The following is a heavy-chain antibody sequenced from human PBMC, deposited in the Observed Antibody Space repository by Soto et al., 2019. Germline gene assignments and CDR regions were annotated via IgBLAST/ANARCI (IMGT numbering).Heavy chain of an antibody. CDR3: ARAVGTFDY. CDR1: GFTFSTYG. V-gene: IGHV3-33*01. D-gene: IGHD1-26*01. CDR2: IWYDGSQK. Sequence: QVQLVESGGGVVQPGRSLRLSCAASGFTFSTYGMHWVRQAPGTGLEWVAGIWYDGSQKDYADSVKGRFTISRDNSKNTRYLQMNSLRVEDTGVYYCARAVGTFDYWGQGTLVAVSS. J-gene: IGHJ4*02.